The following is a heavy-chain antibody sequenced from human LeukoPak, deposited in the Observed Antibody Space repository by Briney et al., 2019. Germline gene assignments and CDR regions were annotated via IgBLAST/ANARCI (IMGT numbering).Heavy chain of an antibody. D-gene: IGHD3-22*01. Sequence: GGSLRLSCAASGFTFSNYWMSWVRQAPGKGLEWVANIKQDRSEKYYVDSVKGRFTISRDNAKNSVYLQINSLRAEDTAIYYCARRGYSDSSGYDYWGQGTLVTVSS. CDR3: ARRGYSDSSGYDY. CDR2: IKQDRSEK. J-gene: IGHJ4*02. V-gene: IGHV3-7*01. CDR1: GFTFSNYW.